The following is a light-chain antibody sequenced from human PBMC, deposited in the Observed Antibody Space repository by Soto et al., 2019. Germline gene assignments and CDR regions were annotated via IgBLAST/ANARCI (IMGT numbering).Light chain of an antibody. CDR1: TSDVGSYSL. CDR3: YSYAGSSIYV. J-gene: IGLJ1*01. Sequence: HSVLTQPASVSGSPGQSITISCTGTTSDVGSYSLLSWYQQHPGKAPKLMIYEDSKRPSGVSNRFSGSKSGNTASLTISGLQAEDEADYYCYSYAGSSIYVFGTGTKVTVL. V-gene: IGLV2-23*01. CDR2: EDS.